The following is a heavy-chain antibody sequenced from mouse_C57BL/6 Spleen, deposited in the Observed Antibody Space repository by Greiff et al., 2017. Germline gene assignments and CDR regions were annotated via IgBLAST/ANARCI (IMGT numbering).Heavy chain of an antibody. J-gene: IGHJ3*01. CDR3: ARDTTVVARGFAY. V-gene: IGHV1-76*01. D-gene: IGHD1-1*01. CDR2: IYPGSGNT. CDR1: GYTFTDYY. Sequence: QVQLQQSGAELVRPGASVKLSCKASGYTFTDYYIHWVKQRPGQGLEWIARIYPGSGNTYYNEKFKGKATLTAEKASSTAYMQLSSLTSEDSAVYFCARDTTVVARGFAYWGQGTLVTVSA.